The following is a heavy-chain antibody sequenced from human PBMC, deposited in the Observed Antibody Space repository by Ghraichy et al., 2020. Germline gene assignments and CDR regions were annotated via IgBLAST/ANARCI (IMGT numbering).Heavy chain of an antibody. D-gene: IGHD3-9*01. J-gene: IGHJ3*02. V-gene: IGHV4-39*01. CDR1: GGSISSSSYY. Sequence: SETLSLTCTVSGGSISSSSYYWGWIRQPPGKGLEWIGSIYYSGSTYYNPSLKSRVTISVDTSKNQFSLKLSSVTAADTAVYYCAEGYDILTGRRGAFDIWGKGTMVTVSS. CDR3: AEGYDILTGRRGAFDI. CDR2: IYYSGST.